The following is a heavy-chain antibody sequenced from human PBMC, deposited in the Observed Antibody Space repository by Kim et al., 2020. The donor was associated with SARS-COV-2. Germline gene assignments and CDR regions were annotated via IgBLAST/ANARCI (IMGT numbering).Heavy chain of an antibody. CDR2: IYPGDSDT. V-gene: IGHV5-51*01. CDR3: ARQSVGYYYDSSGFVYFDY. D-gene: IGHD3-22*01. J-gene: IGHJ4*02. CDR1: GYSFTSYW. Sequence: GESLKISCKGSGYSFTSYWIGWVRQMPGKGLEWMGIIYPGDSDTRYSPSFQGQVTISADKSISTAYLQWSSLKASDTAMYYCARQSVGYYYDSSGFVYFDYWGQGTLVTVSS.